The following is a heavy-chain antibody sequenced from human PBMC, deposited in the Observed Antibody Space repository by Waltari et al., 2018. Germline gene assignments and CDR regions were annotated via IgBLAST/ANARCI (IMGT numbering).Heavy chain of an antibody. V-gene: IGHV3-49*04. J-gene: IGHJ4*02. CDR2: IGRNADGGTT. D-gene: IGHD2-8*01. Sequence: EVQLVESGGGLVQPGRSLRLSCTTSGFNFVDYFMSWVRQAPGKGLEWIICIGRNADGGTTDYAASVQGRFAISRDDSKSVAYLQMNSLKTEDTAVYYCLKWRDHQFFDHWGQGTLVTVSS. CDR3: LKWRDHQFFDH. CDR1: GFNFVDYF.